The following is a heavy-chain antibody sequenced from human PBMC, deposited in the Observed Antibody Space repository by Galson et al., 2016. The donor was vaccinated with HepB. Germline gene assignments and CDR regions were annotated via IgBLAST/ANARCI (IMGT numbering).Heavy chain of an antibody. Sequence: SLRLSCAASGFTFTNYAMSWVRQAPGKGLEWVSGITGSDGSTRYADSVKGRFIISGDNSKNTLYLQMDSLRAEDTAVYYCAKGSNGWTKFIDFWGQGTLVTVSS. CDR1: GFTFTNYA. CDR3: AKGSNGWTKFIDF. D-gene: IGHD6-19*01. V-gene: IGHV3-23*01. CDR2: ITGSDGST. J-gene: IGHJ4*02.